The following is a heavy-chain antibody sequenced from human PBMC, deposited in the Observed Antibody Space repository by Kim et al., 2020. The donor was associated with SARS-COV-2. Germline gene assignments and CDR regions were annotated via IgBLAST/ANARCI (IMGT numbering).Heavy chain of an antibody. D-gene: IGHD1-26*01. J-gene: IGHJ4*01. CDR1: GFAFSSYA. V-gene: IGHV3-23*01. CDR2: ISGSGDST. CDR3: AKDGGWGLLPDYFDY. Sequence: GGSLRLSCAAPGFAFSSYAMRWVRQAPGKGLEWVSAISGSGDSTYYADSVKGRFTISRDNSKNMLYLQMASLRAEDTAVYYCAKDGGWGLLPDYFDYWG.